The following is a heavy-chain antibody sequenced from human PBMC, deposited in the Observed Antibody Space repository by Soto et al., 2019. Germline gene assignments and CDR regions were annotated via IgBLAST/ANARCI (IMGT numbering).Heavy chain of an antibody. CDR1: GFTFSSYA. J-gene: IGHJ6*02. CDR2: ISGSGGST. V-gene: IGHV3-23*01. D-gene: IGHD6-13*01. CDR3: AKVVAAGPYYYYGMDV. Sequence: GGSLRLSCAASGFTFSSYAMSWVRQAPGKGLEWVSAISGSGGSTYYADSVKGRFTISRDNSKNTLYLQMNSLRAEDTAVYYCAKVVAAGPYYYYGMDVWGQGTTVTV.